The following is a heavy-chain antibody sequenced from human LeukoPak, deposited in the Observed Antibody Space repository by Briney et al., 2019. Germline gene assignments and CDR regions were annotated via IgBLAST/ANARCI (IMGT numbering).Heavy chain of an antibody. V-gene: IGHV4-39*01. Sequence: SETLSLTCTVSGGSISSSSYYWGWIRQPPGKGLEWIGSIYYSGSTYYNPSLKSRVTISVDTSKNQFSLKLSSVTAADTAVYYCARSITIFGVDMDVWGKGTTVTVSS. CDR3: ARSITIFGVDMDV. CDR1: GGSISSSSYY. J-gene: IGHJ6*03. CDR2: IYYSGST. D-gene: IGHD3-3*01.